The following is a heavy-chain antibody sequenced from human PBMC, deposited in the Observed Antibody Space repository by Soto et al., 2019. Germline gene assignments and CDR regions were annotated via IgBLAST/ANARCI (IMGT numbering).Heavy chain of an antibody. CDR2: MNPNSGNT. CDR3: ASSPGYCSGGSCYFRTASDAFDI. Sequence: ASVKVSCKASGYTFTSYDINWVRQATGQGLEWMGWMNPNSGNTGYAQKVQGRVTMTRNTSISTAYMELSSLRSEDTAVYYCASSPGYCSGGSCYFRTASDAFDIWGQGTMVTVSS. J-gene: IGHJ3*02. CDR1: GYTFTSYD. V-gene: IGHV1-8*01. D-gene: IGHD2-15*01.